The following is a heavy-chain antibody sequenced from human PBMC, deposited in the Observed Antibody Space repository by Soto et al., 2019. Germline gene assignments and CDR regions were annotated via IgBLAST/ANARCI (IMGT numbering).Heavy chain of an antibody. Sequence: EVQLVESGGGLVQPGGSLRLSCAASGFTFKSYSMNWVRQAPGKGLEWISYIFTSSSTIYYADSVKGRFTISRDNAKNSLYLQTNSLRAEDTAVYYCARDRGECPDAFDIWGQGTMVTVSS. D-gene: IGHD3-16*01. CDR1: GFTFKSYS. J-gene: IGHJ3*02. V-gene: IGHV3-48*01. CDR2: IFTSSSTI. CDR3: ARDRGECPDAFDI.